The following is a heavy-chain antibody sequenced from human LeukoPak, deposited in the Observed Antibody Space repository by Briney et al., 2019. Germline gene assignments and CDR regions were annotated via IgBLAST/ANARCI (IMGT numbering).Heavy chain of an antibody. J-gene: IGHJ1*01. V-gene: IGHV5-51*01. Sequence: GAALEISCKGSGSIFTSYWIGWVRQLPVKGLEWMGIIYPGDSDTRYSPSFQGQVTISAHKSISTSYLQWSSLKASDTAMYYCAGEDGQHWGQGTLVTVSS. D-gene: IGHD2-15*01. CDR1: GSIFTSYW. CDR3: AGEDGQH. CDR2: IYPGDSDT.